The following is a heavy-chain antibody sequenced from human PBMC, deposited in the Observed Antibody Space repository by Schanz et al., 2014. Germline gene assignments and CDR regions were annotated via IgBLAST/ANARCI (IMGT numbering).Heavy chain of an antibody. D-gene: IGHD1-1*01. CDR2: INSDGTTT. CDR3: VKDPDKYNWNDVEGMDV. Sequence: GQLVESGGGVVQPGRSLRLSCAASGFAFSSFALSWVRQSPGKGLVWVSHINSDGTTTTYADSVKGRFTISRDNSKNTLYLQMKSLRVEDTAVYYCVKDPDKYNWNDVEGMDVWGPGTTVTVSS. V-gene: IGHV3-23*04. J-gene: IGHJ6*01. CDR1: GFAFSSFA.